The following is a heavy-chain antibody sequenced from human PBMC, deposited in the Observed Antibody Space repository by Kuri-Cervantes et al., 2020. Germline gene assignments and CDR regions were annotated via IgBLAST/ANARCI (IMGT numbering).Heavy chain of an antibody. D-gene: IGHD6-19*01. CDR2: INHSGST. CDR1: GGSFGGYY. CDR3: ARGLSIAVAGTFPY. J-gene: IGHJ4*02. V-gene: IGHV4-34*01. Sequence: SETLSLTCAVYGGSFGGYYWSWIRQPPGKGVAWIGEINHSGSTNYTPSLKSRVTISVDTSKNQFSLRLTSVTAADTAGYYWARGLSIAVAGTFPYWGQGTLVTVSS.